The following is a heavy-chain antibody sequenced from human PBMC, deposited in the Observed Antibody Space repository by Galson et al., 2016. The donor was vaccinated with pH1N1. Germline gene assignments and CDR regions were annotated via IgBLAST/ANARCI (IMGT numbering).Heavy chain of an antibody. CDR1: GDSVSSISAT. CDR3: ARGVIDYDFWSGYQDHAAFDI. CDR2: TYYRSKWYN. J-gene: IGHJ3*02. V-gene: IGHV6-1*01. D-gene: IGHD3-3*01. Sequence: CAISGDSVSSISATWNWIRQSPSRGLEWLGRTYYRSKWYNDYAESVKSRIIISPDTSKNQLSLQLNSVTPADTAVYYCARGVIDYDFWSGYQDHAAFDIWGQGTMVIVSS.